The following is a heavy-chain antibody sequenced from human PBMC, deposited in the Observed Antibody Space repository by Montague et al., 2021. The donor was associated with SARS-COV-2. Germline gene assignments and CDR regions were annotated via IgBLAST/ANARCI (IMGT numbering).Heavy chain of an antibody. J-gene: IGHJ4*02. CDR2: MYYRGST. D-gene: IGHD6-19*01. CDR3: ATQEDPSGWIPGPFDF. CDR1: GGSISSSTYY. Sequence: SETLSLTCTVSGGSISSSTYYWAWIRQPPGKGLEWIGSMYYRGSTYYNPSLKSRVFISVDTTKKQLSLTLTSVTAADTAVYYCATQEDPSGWIPGPFDFWGQGTLLGVSS. V-gene: IGHV4-39*01.